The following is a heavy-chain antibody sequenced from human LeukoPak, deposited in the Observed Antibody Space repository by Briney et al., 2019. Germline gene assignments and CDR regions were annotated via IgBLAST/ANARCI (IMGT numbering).Heavy chain of an antibody. D-gene: IGHD2-8*01. CDR3: AREGGLGYCTNGVCNWFDP. V-gene: IGHV1-69*04. J-gene: IGHJ5*02. CDR1: GGTFSSYA. CDR2: IIPILGIA. Sequence: AAVKVSCKASGGTFSSYAISWVRQAPGQGLEWMGRIIPILGIANYAQKFQGRVTITADKSTSTAYMELSSLRSEDTAVYYCAREGGLGYCTNGVCNWFDPWGQGTLVTVSS.